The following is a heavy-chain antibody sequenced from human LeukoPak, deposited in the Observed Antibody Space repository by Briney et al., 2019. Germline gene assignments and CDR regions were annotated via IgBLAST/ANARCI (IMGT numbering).Heavy chain of an antibody. CDR3: AKAANEWELLAGYFDY. D-gene: IGHD1-26*01. V-gene: IGHV3-53*01. Sequence: GGSLRLSCAASEFPVSSNYMTWVRQAPGKGLEWVSVIYSGGSTYYADSVKGRFTISRDDSKNTLYLQMNSLRAEDTAVYYCAKAANEWELLAGYFDYWGQGTLVTVSS. CDR1: EFPVSSNY. J-gene: IGHJ4*02. CDR2: IYSGGST.